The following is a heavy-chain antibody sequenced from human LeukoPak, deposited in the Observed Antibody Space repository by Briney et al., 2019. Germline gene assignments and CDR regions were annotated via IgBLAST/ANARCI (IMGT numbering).Heavy chain of an antibody. D-gene: IGHD3-10*01. CDR3: ARATEWFGELWFYVDY. V-gene: IGHV4-59*01. CDR1: GGSISSYY. Sequence: SETLSLTCTVSGGSISSYYWSWIRQPPGKGLEWIGYIYYSGSTNYNPSLKSRVTISVDTSKNQFSLKLSSVTAADTAVYYCARATEWFGELWFYVDYWGQGTLVTVSS. J-gene: IGHJ4*02. CDR2: IYYSGST.